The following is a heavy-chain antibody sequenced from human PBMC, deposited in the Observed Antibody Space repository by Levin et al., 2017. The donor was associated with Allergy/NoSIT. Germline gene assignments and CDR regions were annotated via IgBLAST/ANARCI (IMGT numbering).Heavy chain of an antibody. Sequence: PGGSLRLSCTVSGGLISSDYWSWIRQTAGKGLEWIGRIDGKGNTNYNPSLKSRVTMSVDTSKNQFSLKVNSVTAADTAFYYCARARAIATMTSFDYWRQGTLVTVSS. CDR2: IDGKGNT. CDR3: ARARAIATMTSFDY. CDR1: GGLISSDY. J-gene: IGHJ4*02. V-gene: IGHV4-4*07. D-gene: IGHD5-24*01.